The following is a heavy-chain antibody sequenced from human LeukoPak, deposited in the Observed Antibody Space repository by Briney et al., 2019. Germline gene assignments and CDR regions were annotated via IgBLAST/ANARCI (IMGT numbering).Heavy chain of an antibody. CDR1: GFTVSSNY. Sequence: GGSLRLSCAASGFTVSSNYMSWVRQAPGKGLEWVSVIYSGGSTYYADSVKGRFTISRDNSKNTLYLQMNSLRAEDTAVYYCARGANYYDSSGYYGDDAFDIWGQGTMVTVSS. D-gene: IGHD3-22*01. J-gene: IGHJ3*02. V-gene: IGHV3-66*01. CDR3: ARGANYYDSSGYYGDDAFDI. CDR2: IYSGGST.